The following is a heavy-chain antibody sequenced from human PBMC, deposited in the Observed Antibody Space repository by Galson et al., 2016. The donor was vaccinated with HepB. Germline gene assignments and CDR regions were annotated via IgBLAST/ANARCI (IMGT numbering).Heavy chain of an antibody. CDR1: GFTVSSTF. J-gene: IGHJ4*02. CDR3: AKDLRDGTYYLDY. V-gene: IGHV3-53*01. CDR2: IYSGDST. Sequence: SLRLSCAASGFTVSSTFMTWVRQAPGKGLEWVSVIYSGDSTNYADPVQGRFSISRENAKNTLDLQMSSLGVDDTAVYFCAKDLRDGTYYLDYWGQGTLVTVTA. D-gene: IGHD5-24*01.